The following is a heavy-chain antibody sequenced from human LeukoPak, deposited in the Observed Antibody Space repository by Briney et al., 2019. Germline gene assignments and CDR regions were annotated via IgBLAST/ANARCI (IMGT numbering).Heavy chain of an antibody. CDR3: ARVEMVRGGPFDY. D-gene: IGHD3-10*01. CDR1: GGSISSYY. J-gene: IGHJ4*02. V-gene: IGHV4-59*01. Sequence: NPSETLSLTCTVSGGSISSYYWSWIRQPPGKGLEWIGYIYYSGSTNYNPSLKSRVTISVDTSKNQFSLKLSSVTAADTAVYYCARVEMVRGGPFDYWGQGTLVTVSS. CDR2: IYYSGST.